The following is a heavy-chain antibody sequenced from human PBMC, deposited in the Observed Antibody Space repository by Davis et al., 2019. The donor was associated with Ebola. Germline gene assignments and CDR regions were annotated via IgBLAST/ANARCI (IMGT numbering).Heavy chain of an antibody. Sequence: PGGSLRLSCAVSGLRFSDAWMSWVRQAPGKGLEWVGRMKSYGSGGTTDYAAPVKGRFTISRDDSKNTMYLQMNSLRAEDTAVYYCVRDNDFWSFDWWGQGTLVTVSS. CDR2: MKSYGSGGTT. J-gene: IGHJ4*02. CDR3: VRDNDFWSFDW. CDR1: GLRFSDAW. D-gene: IGHD3-3*01. V-gene: IGHV3-15*05.